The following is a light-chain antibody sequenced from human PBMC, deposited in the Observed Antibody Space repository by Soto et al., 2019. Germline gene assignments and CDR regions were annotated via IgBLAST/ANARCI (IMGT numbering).Light chain of an antibody. CDR2: ENN. CDR1: SGSIASNY. CDR3: LSYDATQEV. Sequence: NFMLTQPHSVSESPGKTVTISCTRSSGSIASNYVQWYQQRPGSAPTTVIYENNQIPSGVPDRFSGSIDYSSNSASLTISGLKTEDEADYYCLSYDATQEVFGGGTKVTVL. V-gene: IGLV6-57*04. J-gene: IGLJ3*02.